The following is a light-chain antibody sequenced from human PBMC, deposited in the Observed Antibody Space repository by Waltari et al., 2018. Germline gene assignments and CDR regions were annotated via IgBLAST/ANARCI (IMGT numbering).Light chain of an antibody. V-gene: IGKV3-20*01. CDR3: KHYLRLPVT. Sequence: EIVLTQSPGTLSLSPGERATLSCKASQSVNRALAWYQQKPGQAPRLLIYGIFDRAAGTPDRFSGSGSGTDFSLTISRLEPEDFAVYYCKHYLRLPVTFGQGTRVEVK. J-gene: IGKJ1*01. CDR1: QSVNRA. CDR2: GIF.